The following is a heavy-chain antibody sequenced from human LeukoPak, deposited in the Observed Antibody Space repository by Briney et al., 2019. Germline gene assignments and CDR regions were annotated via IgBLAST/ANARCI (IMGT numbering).Heavy chain of an antibody. V-gene: IGHV3-23*01. CDR1: GFTFSSYG. CDR2: ISGSGGST. J-gene: IGHJ4*02. D-gene: IGHD6-19*01. Sequence: GGTLRLSCAASGFTFSSYGMSWVRQAPGKGLEWVSAISGSGGSTYYADSVKGRFTISRDNSKNTLYLQMNSLRAEDTAVYYCARDDDSSGWYPTYWGQGTLVTVSS. CDR3: ARDDDSSGWYPTY.